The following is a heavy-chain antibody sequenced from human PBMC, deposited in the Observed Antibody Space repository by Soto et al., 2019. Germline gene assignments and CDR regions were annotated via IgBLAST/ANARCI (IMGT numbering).Heavy chain of an antibody. CDR1: GFTFRNYD. CDR3: ARTDRDFYGLDV. J-gene: IGHJ6*02. V-gene: IGHV3-13*05. CDR2: ISAAGDP. Sequence: EVQLVESGGGLVQPGGSLRLSCEASGFTFRNYDMHWVRQGTGKCLEWVSGISAAGDPDYADSVEGRFTISRENAQNSFFLQMHSLRVGDTAVYYCARTDRDFYGLDVWGQGTTVIVSS.